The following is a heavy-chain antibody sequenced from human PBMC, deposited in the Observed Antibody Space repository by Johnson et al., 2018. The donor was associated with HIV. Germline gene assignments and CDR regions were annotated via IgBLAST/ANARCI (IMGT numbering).Heavy chain of an antibody. V-gene: IGHV3-53*01. D-gene: IGHD3-22*01. J-gene: IGHJ3*02. CDR1: GFTVSSNY. Sequence: VQLVESGGGLIQPGGSLRLSCAASGFTVSSNYMSWVRQAPGKGLEWVSVIYSGGSTYYADSVKGRFTISRDNSKNTLYLQMNSLRAEDTAVNYCARDRNYYDSSAQGAFDIWCQGTMVTVSS. CDR2: IYSGGST. CDR3: ARDRNYYDSSAQGAFDI.